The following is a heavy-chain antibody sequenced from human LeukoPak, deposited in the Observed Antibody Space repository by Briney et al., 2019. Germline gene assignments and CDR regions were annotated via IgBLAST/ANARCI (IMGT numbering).Heavy chain of an antibody. V-gene: IGHV3-7*05. CDR3: ARDHRGYNADDAFDM. CDR2: LKQDGSEK. J-gene: IGHJ3*02. Sequence: PGGSLTLSCAPSGFTFSSFWVSWLRPAPGEGLEWLANLKQDGSEKYYVDSVKGRFTISRDNAKNSLYLQMNSLRAEDTAVYYCARDHRGYNADDAFDMWGQGTMVTVSS. D-gene: IGHD5-24*01. CDR1: GFTFSSFW.